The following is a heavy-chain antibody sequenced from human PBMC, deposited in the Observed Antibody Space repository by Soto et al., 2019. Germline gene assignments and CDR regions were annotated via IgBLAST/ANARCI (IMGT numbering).Heavy chain of an antibody. Sequence: EVQLVESGGGVIWPGGSLRLSCAASGFTFGDFGLNWVRQAPGKGLEWVSGITWKGVTTGYAGSVKGRFTISRDSAKNSLFLQRNNLRDEDTALYYCARDGGVVTVDAFDLWGQGRMVTVSS. D-gene: IGHD2-15*01. J-gene: IGHJ3*01. CDR3: ARDGGVVTVDAFDL. CDR1: GFTFGDFG. V-gene: IGHV3-20*04. CDR2: ITWKGVTT.